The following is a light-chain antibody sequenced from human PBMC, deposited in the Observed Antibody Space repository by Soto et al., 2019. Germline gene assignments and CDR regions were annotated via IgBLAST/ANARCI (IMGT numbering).Light chain of an antibody. CDR1: SRDVGGYNQ. J-gene: IGLJ3*02. CDR2: EVT. Sequence: QSALTQPPSASGSPGQSVTISCTGTSRDVGGYNQVPWYQQHPGKAPKRMIHEVTKRPSGVPDRFSGSKSGNTASLTVSGLQAEDEADYYCSSHAGDEVTFGGGTKLTVL. V-gene: IGLV2-8*01. CDR3: SSHAGDEVT.